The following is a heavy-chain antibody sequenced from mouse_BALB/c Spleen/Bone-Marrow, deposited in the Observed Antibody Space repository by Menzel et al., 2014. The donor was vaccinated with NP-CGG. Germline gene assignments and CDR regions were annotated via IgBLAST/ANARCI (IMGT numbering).Heavy chain of an antibody. J-gene: IGHJ4*01. CDR1: GYTFTNYW. V-gene: IGHV1S81*02. CDR2: INPTNGRS. D-gene: IGHD1-1*01. CDR3: ARRGDYYGAMDY. Sequence: QVQLQQSGAELVKPGASVKLSCEASGYTFTNYWMHWVNQRPGQGLEWLGEINPTNGRSNYNEKFKSKATLTVDKSSSTAYMQLSSLTAEDSAVYYCARRGDYYGAMDYWGQGTSVTVSS.